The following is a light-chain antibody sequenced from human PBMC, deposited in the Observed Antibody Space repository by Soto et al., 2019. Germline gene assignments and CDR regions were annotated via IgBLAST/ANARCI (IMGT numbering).Light chain of an antibody. CDR1: QSISSY. V-gene: IGKV1-39*01. CDR3: QQSYSTPMYT. CDR2: AAS. Sequence: DLQMTQSPSSLSASVGDRVTITCRASQSISSYLNWYQQKPGKAPKPLIYAASSLQSGVPSRFSGSGSGTDFTLTISSLQPEDFATYYCQQSYSTPMYTFGQGTKLEIK. J-gene: IGKJ2*01.